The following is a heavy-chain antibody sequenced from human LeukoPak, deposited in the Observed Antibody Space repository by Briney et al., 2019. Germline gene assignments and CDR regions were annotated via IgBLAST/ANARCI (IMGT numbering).Heavy chain of an antibody. CDR1: GYSISSGYY. Sequence: PSETLSLTCAVSGYSISSGYYWGWIRQPPGKGLEWIGSIYHSGSTYYNPSLKSRVTISVDTSKNQFSLKLSSVTAADTAVYYCARQGITMVRGITGDYWGQGTLVTVSS. J-gene: IGHJ4*02. CDR3: ARQGITMVRGITGDY. V-gene: IGHV4-38-2*01. D-gene: IGHD3-10*01. CDR2: IYHSGST.